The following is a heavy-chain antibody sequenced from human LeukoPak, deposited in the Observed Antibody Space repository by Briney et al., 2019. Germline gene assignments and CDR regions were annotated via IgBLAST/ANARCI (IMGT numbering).Heavy chain of an antibody. D-gene: IGHD2-21*01. J-gene: IGHJ4*02. CDR2: ISSNGATT. CDR3: AKDFRIGYSAHFDY. Sequence: GSLRLSCSASGFTFNRFYLHWVRQAPGKGLEFVSHISSNGATTYYADSVKGRFSISRDNSKNTLYLQMDSLRGEDTAVYYCAKDFRIGYSAHFDYWGQGALVTVSS. CDR1: GFTFNRFY. V-gene: IGHV3-64*04.